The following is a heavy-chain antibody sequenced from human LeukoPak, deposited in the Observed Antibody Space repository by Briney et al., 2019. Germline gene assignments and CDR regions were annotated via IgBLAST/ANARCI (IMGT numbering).Heavy chain of an antibody. CDR2: IYSGGNT. CDR1: GFTVSTNY. D-gene: IGHD3-22*01. CDR3: ARGGSTGYNYNAFDM. J-gene: IGHJ3*02. Sequence: PGGSLRLSCAASGFTVSTNYMSWVRQAPGRGLEWVSDIYSGGNTYYADSVKGRFTISRDNAKNSLYLQMNSLRAEDTAVYYCARGGSTGYNYNAFDMWGQGTMVAVSS. V-gene: IGHV3-66*01.